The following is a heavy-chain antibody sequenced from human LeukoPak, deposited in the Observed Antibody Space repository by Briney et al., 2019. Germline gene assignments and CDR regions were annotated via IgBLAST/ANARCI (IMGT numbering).Heavy chain of an antibody. CDR2: IKQDGSEK. D-gene: IGHD3-3*01. Sequence: PGGSLRLSCAASGFTFSSYWMSWVRQAPGKGLEWVANIKQDGSEKYYVDSVKGRFTISRDNAKNSLYLQMNSLRAEDTAVYYCAREEVLRFPEWLFPPYNWFDPWGQGTLVTVSS. V-gene: IGHV3-7*01. CDR1: GFTFSSYW. CDR3: AREEVLRFPEWLFPPYNWFDP. J-gene: IGHJ5*02.